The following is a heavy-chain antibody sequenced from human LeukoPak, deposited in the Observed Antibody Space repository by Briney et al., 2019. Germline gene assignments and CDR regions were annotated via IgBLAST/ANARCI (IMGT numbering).Heavy chain of an antibody. D-gene: IGHD3-16*01. J-gene: IGHJ5*02. Sequence: QSGGSLRLSCAASGITFSSYSMNWVRQAPGKGLEWISYLSSDNYTIYYADSVKGRFIISRDNAKDSLYLQMNSLRAEDTAVCYCARVATDGGGFDPWGQGTLVTVSS. CDR3: ARVATDGGGFDP. V-gene: IGHV3-48*01. CDR1: GITFSSYS. CDR2: LSSDNYTI.